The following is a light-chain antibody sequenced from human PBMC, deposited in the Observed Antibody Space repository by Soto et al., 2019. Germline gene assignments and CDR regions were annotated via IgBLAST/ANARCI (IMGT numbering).Light chain of an antibody. CDR3: QQYHNGPPLT. J-gene: IGKJ4*01. Sequence: EIVMTQSPATLSVSPGGRATLSCRASQSISNNLAWYRQKPGQAPRLLIYGASTRATGIPARFSGSGSGTEFTRTISSLQSEDSAVDYWQQYHNGPPLTFGGGTKVEIK. CDR1: QSISNN. V-gene: IGKV3D-15*01. CDR2: GAS.